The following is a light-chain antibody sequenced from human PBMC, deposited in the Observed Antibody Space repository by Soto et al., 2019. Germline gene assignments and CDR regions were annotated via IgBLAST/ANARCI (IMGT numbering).Light chain of an antibody. CDR2: EVS. CDR3: SSYAGSNNFGV. CDR1: SRDVGGYNY. V-gene: IGLV2-8*01. Sequence: QSALAQPPSASGSPGQSVTISCTGTSRDVGGYNYVSWYQQHPGKAPKLMIYEVSKRPSGVPDRFSGSKSGNTASLTVSGLQAEDDADYYCSSYAGSNNFGVFGTGTKVTAL. J-gene: IGLJ1*01.